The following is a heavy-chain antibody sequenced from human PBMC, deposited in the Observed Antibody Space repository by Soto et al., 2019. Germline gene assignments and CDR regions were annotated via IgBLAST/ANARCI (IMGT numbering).Heavy chain of an antibody. J-gene: IGHJ3*01. CDR1: GFSLRDYW. D-gene: IGHD1-26*01. V-gene: IGHV3-7*01. Sequence: ELQLVESGGGLVQPGESLRLSCAASGFSLRDYWMNWVRQAPVKGLEWVANIRQDGGEKNYVDSVKSRFTISRDNAKNSLFLQMNSLRVEDTAVYYCLSTTTAFSVCGQGTMIIVSS. CDR3: LSTTTAFSV. CDR2: IRQDGGEK.